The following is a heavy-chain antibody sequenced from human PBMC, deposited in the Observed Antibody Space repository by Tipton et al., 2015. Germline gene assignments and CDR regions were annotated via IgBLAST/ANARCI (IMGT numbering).Heavy chain of an antibody. V-gene: IGHV4-59*08. CDR3: ARLTGTYLFDY. CDR1: GGSITQYY. J-gene: IGHJ4*02. Sequence: TLSLTCTVSGGSITQYYRTWIRQTPGKGLEWIGYINYRGDTNYNPALKSRVTISVDTSKNQFSVKLSSVTAAETAVYYCARLTGTYLFDYWGQGTLVTVSS. D-gene: IGHD7-27*01. CDR2: INYRGDT.